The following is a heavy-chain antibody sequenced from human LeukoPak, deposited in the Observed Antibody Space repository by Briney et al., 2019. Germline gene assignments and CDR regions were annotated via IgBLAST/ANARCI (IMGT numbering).Heavy chain of an antibody. J-gene: IGHJ4*02. V-gene: IGHV3-30*03. CDR2: ISYDGSNK. Sequence: GGSLRLSCVASGFTFSRYGMHWVRQAPGKGLGWVAVISYDGSNKYYADSVKGRFTISRDNSKNTLYLQMNSLRAEDTAVYYCAIPPGARDWGQGTLVTVSS. CDR3: AIPPGARD. CDR1: GFTFSRYG. D-gene: IGHD5-24*01.